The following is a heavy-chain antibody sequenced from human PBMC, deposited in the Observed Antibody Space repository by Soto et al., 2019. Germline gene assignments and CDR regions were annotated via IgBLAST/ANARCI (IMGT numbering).Heavy chain of an antibody. CDR3: ARGSAAAGRGFDY. J-gene: IGHJ4*02. Sequence: SLSLTCAVYGGSFSGYYWSWIRQPPGKGLEWIGEINHSGSTNYNPSLKSRVTISVDTSKNQFSLKLSSVTAADTAVYYCARGSAAAGRGFDYWGQGTLVTVSS. V-gene: IGHV4-34*01. CDR2: INHSGST. D-gene: IGHD6-13*01. CDR1: GGSFSGYY.